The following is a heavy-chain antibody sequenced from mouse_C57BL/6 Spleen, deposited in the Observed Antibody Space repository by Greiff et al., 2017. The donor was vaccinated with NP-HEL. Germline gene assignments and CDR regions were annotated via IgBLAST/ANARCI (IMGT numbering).Heavy chain of an antibody. D-gene: IGHD2-5*01. CDR2: IYPGDGDT. CDR3: ARKEGYSNYVGPWFAY. V-gene: IGHV1-82*01. J-gene: IGHJ3*01. Sequence: VQLQQSGPELVKPGASVKISCKASGYAFSSSWMNWVKQRPGKGLEWIGRIYPGDGDTNYNGKFKGKATLTVDKSSSKAHLQLSSLTSEDSAVYFWARKEGYSNYVGPWFAYWGQGTLVTVSA. CDR1: GYAFSSSW.